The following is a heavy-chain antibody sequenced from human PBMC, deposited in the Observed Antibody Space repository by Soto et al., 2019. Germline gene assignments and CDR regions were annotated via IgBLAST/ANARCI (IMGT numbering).Heavy chain of an antibody. V-gene: IGHV4-39*01. CDR1: GASISSRSYY. D-gene: IGHD2-2*01. J-gene: IGHJ4*02. Sequence: QLQLPESGPGLVKPSETPFLTCTVSGASISSRSYYWGWIRQPPGMGLEYIATIYFNGSTYYNSSLKSRITISVDMSKNQFSLKVNSVTAADTAVYFCASTGYASYFMVPICYWCQRPLLTGSS. CDR2: IYFNGST. CDR3: ASTGYASYFMVPICY.